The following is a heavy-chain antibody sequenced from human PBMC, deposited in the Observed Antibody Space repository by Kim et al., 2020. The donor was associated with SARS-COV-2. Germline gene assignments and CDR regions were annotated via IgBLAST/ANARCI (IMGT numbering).Heavy chain of an antibody. V-gene: IGHV4-61*01. Sequence: SETLSLTCTVSGGTVSSGSYYWSWIRQPPGKGLEWIGYIYYSGSTKYNPSLKSRVTISVDTSKNQFSLKLSSVTAADTAVYYCARHEGLLWFGELFSPDYFDYWGQRTLVTVSS. J-gene: IGHJ4*02. CDR1: GGTVSSGSYY. D-gene: IGHD3-10*01. CDR3: ARHEGLLWFGELFSPDYFDY. CDR2: IYYSGST.